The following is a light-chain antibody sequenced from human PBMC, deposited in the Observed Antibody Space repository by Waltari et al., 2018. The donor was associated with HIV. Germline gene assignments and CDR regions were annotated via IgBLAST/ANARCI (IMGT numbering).Light chain of an antibody. CDR3: QQYGNLLPWT. CDR1: QSVSSSY. Sequence: EIVLTQSPGTLSLSPGEGAPLSCRASQSVSSSYLAWYQQKPGQAPRLLIYGASSRATGISDRFSGSGSGTDFTLTISRLEPEDSAVYYCQQYGNLLPWTFGQGTKMEIK. J-gene: IGKJ2*02. V-gene: IGKV3-20*01. CDR2: GAS.